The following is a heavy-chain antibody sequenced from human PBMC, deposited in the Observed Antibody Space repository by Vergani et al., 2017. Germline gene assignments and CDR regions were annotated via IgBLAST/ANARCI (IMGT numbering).Heavy chain of an antibody. J-gene: IGHJ5*02. Sequence: QVQLVESGGGLVKPGGSLRLSCAASGFTFSDYYMSWLRQAPGKGLEWVSYISSSSSYTNYADSVKGRFTISRDNAKNSLYLQMNSLRAEDTAVYYCARGPGIAAAGTGWFDPWGQGTLVTVSS. D-gene: IGHD6-13*01. CDR2: ISSSSSYT. V-gene: IGHV3-11*06. CDR3: ARGPGIAAAGTGWFDP. CDR1: GFTFSDYY.